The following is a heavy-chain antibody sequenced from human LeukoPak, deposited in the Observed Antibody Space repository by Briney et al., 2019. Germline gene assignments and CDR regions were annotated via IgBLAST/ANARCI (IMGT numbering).Heavy chain of an antibody. D-gene: IGHD5-18*01. CDR3: ARGPIQLWIHNAIDV. CDR2: IYSGGST. Sequence: PGGSLRLSCAASGFTVSSNYMSWVRQAPGKGLEWVSVIYSGGSTYYADSVKGRFTISRDNSKNTLYLQMNSLRAEDTAVYFCARGPIQLWIHNAIDVWGQGTKVTVSS. J-gene: IGHJ6*02. CDR1: GFTVSSNY. V-gene: IGHV3-53*01.